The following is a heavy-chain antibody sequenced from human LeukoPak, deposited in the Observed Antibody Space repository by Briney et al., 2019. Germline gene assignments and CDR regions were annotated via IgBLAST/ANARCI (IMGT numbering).Heavy chain of an antibody. J-gene: IGHJ3*02. CDR3: AKDYHYYTSGSPYDAFDI. D-gene: IGHD3-10*01. CDR2: ISGSGGGT. Sequence: GGSLRLSCAASGFTFSSYAMSWVRQAPGKGLEWVSGISGSGGGTYYADSVKGRFTISRDNSKDTLYLQMNGLGAEDTAVYYCAKDYHYYTSGSPYDAFDIWGQGTMVTVSS. V-gene: IGHV3-23*01. CDR1: GFTFSSYA.